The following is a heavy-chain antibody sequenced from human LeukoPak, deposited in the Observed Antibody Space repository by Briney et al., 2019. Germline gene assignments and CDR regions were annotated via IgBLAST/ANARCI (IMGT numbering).Heavy chain of an antibody. CDR2: IRSKANSYAT. D-gene: IGHD1-26*01. V-gene: IGHV3-73*01. CDR3: TTDSGGGSYESYYYYYMDV. Sequence: PGGSLRLSCAASGFTFSGSAMHWVRQASGKGLEWVGRIRSKANSYATAYAASVKGRFTISRDDSKNTLYLQMNSLKTEDTAVYYCTTDSGGGSYESYYYYYMDVWGKGTTVTVSS. CDR1: GFTFSGSA. J-gene: IGHJ6*03.